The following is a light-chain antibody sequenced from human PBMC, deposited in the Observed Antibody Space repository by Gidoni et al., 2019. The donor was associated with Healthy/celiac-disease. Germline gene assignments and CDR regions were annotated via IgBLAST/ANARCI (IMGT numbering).Light chain of an antibody. CDR2: GNS. Sequence: QSVLTQPPSVSGAPGQRVHISCPGSSSNIGAGYDVHWYQQLPGTAPRLLIYGNSNRPSGVPDRFSGSKSGTSASLAITGLQAEDEADYYCQSYDSSLSAVVFGGGTKLTVL. V-gene: IGLV1-40*01. CDR3: QSYDSSLSAVV. J-gene: IGLJ2*01. CDR1: SSNIGAGYD.